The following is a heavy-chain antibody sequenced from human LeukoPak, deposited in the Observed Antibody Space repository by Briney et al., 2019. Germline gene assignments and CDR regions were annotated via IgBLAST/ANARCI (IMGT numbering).Heavy chain of an antibody. CDR3: TTHRPILLWFGELSYYYYMDV. CDR2: IKSKTDGGTT. D-gene: IGHD3-10*01. Sequence: PGGTLRLSCAASGFTFSSYGMSWVRQAPGKGLEWVGRIKSKTDGGTTDYAAPVKGRFTISRDDSKNTLYLQMNSLKTEDTAVYYCTTHRPILLWFGELSYYYYMDVWGKGTTVTVSS. V-gene: IGHV3-15*01. CDR1: GFTFSSYG. J-gene: IGHJ6*03.